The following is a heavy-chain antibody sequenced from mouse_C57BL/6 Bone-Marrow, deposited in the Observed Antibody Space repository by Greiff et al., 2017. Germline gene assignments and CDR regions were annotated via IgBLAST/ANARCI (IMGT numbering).Heavy chain of an antibody. CDR3: AREWLLPPAY. V-gene: IGHV1-42*01. Sequence: EVKLVESGPELVKPGASVKISCKASGYSFTGYYMNWVKQSPEKSLEWIGEINPSTGGTTYNQKFKAKATLTVDKSSSTAYMQLKSLTSEDSAVYYCAREWLLPPAYWGQGTLVTVSA. J-gene: IGHJ3*01. CDR1: GYSFTGYY. D-gene: IGHD2-3*01. CDR2: INPSTGGT.